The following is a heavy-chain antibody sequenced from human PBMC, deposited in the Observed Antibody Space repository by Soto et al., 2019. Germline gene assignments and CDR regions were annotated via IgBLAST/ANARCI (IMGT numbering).Heavy chain of an antibody. Sequence: ASVKVSCKASGYTFTSYYIHWVRQAPGQGLEWMGWINPITGGTNYAPKFQGRVTMTRDTSITTAYMELSRLRSDDTAVYYCARNYYDSIDRVSLDYWGQGTLVTVSS. D-gene: IGHD3-22*01. CDR3: ARNYYDSIDRVSLDY. CDR1: GYTFTSYY. J-gene: IGHJ4*02. CDR2: INPITGGT. V-gene: IGHV1-2*02.